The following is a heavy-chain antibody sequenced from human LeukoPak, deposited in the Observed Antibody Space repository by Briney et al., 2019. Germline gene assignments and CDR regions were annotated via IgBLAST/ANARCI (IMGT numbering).Heavy chain of an antibody. CDR1: GYTFTGYY. J-gene: IGHJ3*02. D-gene: IGHD3-22*01. CDR2: INANSGDT. V-gene: IGHV1-2*02. Sequence: ASVKVSCKASGYTFTGYYMHWVRQAPGQGLEWMGWINANSGDTNYAQKFQGRVTMTRDTSISAVYMELSRLTSDDTAVYYCASRLQNYYDSSGYYVDALDIWGQGTMVTVSS. CDR3: ASRLQNYYDSSGYYVDALDI.